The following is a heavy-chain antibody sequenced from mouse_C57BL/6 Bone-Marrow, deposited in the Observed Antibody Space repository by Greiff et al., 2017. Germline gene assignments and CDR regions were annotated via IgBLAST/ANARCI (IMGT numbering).Heavy chain of an antibody. J-gene: IGHJ2*01. V-gene: IGHV1-22*01. Sequence: VQLKESGPELVKPGASVKMSCKASGYTFTDYNMHWVKQSHGKSLEWIGYINPNNGGTSYNQKFKGKATLTVTKSSSTAYMELRSLTSEDSAVYYCARGGYDYDGPDDFDYWGQGTTLTVAS. CDR2: INPNNGGT. CDR3: ARGGYDYDGPDDFDY. CDR1: GYTFTDYN. D-gene: IGHD2-4*01.